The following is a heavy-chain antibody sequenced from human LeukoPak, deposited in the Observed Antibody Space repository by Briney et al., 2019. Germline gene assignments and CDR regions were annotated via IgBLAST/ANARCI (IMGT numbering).Heavy chain of an antibody. D-gene: IGHD2-2*01. CDR2: IKQDGSDK. J-gene: IGHJ4*02. V-gene: IGHV3-7*01. Sequence: GGSLRLSCEASGFTFSGYWMTWVRQFPGKGLEWVANIKQDGSDKYYVDSVKGRFTVSRDNTKKSLYLQLDSLRAEDTAAYYCARMSSWSFDSWGRGTLVTVSS. CDR3: ARMSSWSFDS. CDR1: GFTFSGYW.